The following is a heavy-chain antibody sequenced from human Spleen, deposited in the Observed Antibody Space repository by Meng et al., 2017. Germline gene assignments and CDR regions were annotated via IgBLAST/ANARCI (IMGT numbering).Heavy chain of an antibody. V-gene: IGHV3-23*01. D-gene: IGHD2-21*01. CDR1: AFTFSSYA. J-gene: IGHJ6*02. CDR3: ARAAYCGGDCYSHYYYGMDV. Sequence: GESLKISCAASAFTFSSYAMSWVRQAPGKGLEWVSAISGSGGSTYYADSVKGRFTISRDNAKNTLYLQMNSLRAEDTAVYYCARAAYCGGDCYSHYYYGMDVWGQGTTVTVSS. CDR2: ISGSGGST.